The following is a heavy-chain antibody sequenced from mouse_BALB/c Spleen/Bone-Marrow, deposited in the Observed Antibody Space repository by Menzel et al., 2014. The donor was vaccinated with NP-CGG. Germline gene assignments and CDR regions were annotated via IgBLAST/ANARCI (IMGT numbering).Heavy chain of an antibody. CDR3: ATYDGYYFDY. CDR1: GYSITSVY. J-gene: IGHJ2*01. V-gene: IGHV3-8*02. Sequence: LGPSLAKPSPTLSLTCSFTGYSITSVYRNWIRKFPWIRLVYTEYISSSGSTYYSPSLKSRISITRDTSKKQYYLQLNSVTTEDPAAYYCATYDGYYFDYWGLGIPRTGSS. CDR2: ISSSGST. D-gene: IGHD2-3*01.